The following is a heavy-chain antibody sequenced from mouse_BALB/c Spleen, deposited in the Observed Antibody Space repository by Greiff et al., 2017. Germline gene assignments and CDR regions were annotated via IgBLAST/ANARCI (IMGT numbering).Heavy chain of an antibody. CDR1: GYTFTSYD. Sequence: VKLVESGAELVKPGASVKLSCKASGYTFTSYDINWVRQRPEQGLEWIGWIFPGDGSTKYNEKFKGKATLTTDKSSSTAYMQLSRLTSEDSAVYFCASSSHIPTVVTPYWYFDVWGAGTTVTVSS. V-gene: IGHV1-85*01. CDR2: IFPGDGST. D-gene: IGHD1-1*01. CDR3: ASSSHIPTVVTPYWYFDV. J-gene: IGHJ1*01.